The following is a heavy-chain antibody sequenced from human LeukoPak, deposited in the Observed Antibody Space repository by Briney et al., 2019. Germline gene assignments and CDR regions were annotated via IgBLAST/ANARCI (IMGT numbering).Heavy chain of an antibody. D-gene: IGHD6-19*01. J-gene: IGHJ5*02. Sequence: ASVKVSCKASGYTFTVYYMHWVRQAPGQGLEWMGWINPNSGGTNYAQKCQGWVTMTRDTSISTAYMELSRLRSDDTAVYYCASGGSGFNNWFDPWGQGTLVTVSS. CDR2: INPNSGGT. V-gene: IGHV1-2*04. CDR3: ASGGSGFNNWFDP. CDR1: GYTFTVYY.